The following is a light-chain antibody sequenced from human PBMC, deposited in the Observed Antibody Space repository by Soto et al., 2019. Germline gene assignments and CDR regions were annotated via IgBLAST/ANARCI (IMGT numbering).Light chain of an antibody. V-gene: IGLV2-14*01. J-gene: IGLJ3*02. CDR3: SSYTSSTTLV. CDR1: SSDVGGYNY. CDR2: DVS. Sequence: QSALTQPASVSGSPGQSITISCTGTSSDVGGYNYVSWYQLHPGKAPKLIIYDVSKRPSGVSNRFSGSKSGNTASLTISGLQADDEGDYYCSSYTSSTTLVFGGGTQLTVL.